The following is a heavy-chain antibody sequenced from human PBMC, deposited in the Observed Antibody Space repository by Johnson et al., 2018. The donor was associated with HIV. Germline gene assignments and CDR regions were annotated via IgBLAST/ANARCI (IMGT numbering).Heavy chain of an antibody. CDR1: GFTFSSCA. Sequence: QVQLVESGGGVVQPGGSLRLSCAASGFTFSSCAMHWVRQAPGKGLEWVAVISYDGSNKYYADSVKGRYTISRDNSNNTLYVQMNTLRAEDTAVYYCVKVQDEWFRALGAFDIWGQGTMVTVSS. CDR2: ISYDGSNK. CDR3: VKVQDEWFRALGAFDI. V-gene: IGHV3-30-3*02. J-gene: IGHJ3*02. D-gene: IGHD3-10*01.